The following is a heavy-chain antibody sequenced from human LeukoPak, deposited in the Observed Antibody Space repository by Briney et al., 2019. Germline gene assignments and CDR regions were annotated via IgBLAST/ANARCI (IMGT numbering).Heavy chain of an antibody. V-gene: IGHV4-39*01. D-gene: IGHD6-6*01. Sequence: SETLSLTCTVSGGSISSSSYYWGWIRQPPGKGLEWIGSIYYSGSTYYNPSLKGRVTISVDTSKNQFSLKLSSVTAADTAVYYCARRRTAARSGHFDYWGQGTLVTVSS. CDR3: ARRRTAARSGHFDY. J-gene: IGHJ4*02. CDR2: IYYSGST. CDR1: GGSISSSSYY.